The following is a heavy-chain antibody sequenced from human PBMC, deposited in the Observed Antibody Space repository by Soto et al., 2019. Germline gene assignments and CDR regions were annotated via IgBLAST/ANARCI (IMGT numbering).Heavy chain of an antibody. CDR2: ISAHTGSS. CDR3: ARRDTGGFLRYFDN. J-gene: IGHJ4*02. CDR1: GYTFTSSG. V-gene: IGHV1-18*01. Sequence: ASVKVSCKASGYTFTSSGMSWVRQAPGQGLEWMGWISAHTGSSEYAQRFQGRVTMTTDRSTSTAYMELRSLRSDDTALYFCARRDTGGFLRYFDNWGQGTLVTVSS. D-gene: IGHD2-8*02.